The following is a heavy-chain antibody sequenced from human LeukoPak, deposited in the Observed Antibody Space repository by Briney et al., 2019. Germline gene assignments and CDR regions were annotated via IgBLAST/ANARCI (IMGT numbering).Heavy chain of an antibody. J-gene: IGHJ4*02. CDR2: INHSGST. D-gene: IGHD3-16*02. CDR3: ARDYDYVWGSYRSEFDY. V-gene: IGHV4-34*01. CDR1: AGSFSGYY. Sequence: SETLSLTCAVDAGSFSGYYGSWIRQSTGKGLEWIGEINHSGSTYYNPSLKSRVTISVDTSKNQFSLKLSSVTAADTAVYYCARDYDYVWGSYRSEFDYWGQGTLVTVSS.